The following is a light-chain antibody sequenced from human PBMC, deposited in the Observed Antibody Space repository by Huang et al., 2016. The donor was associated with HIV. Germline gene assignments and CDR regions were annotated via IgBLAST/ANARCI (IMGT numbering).Light chain of an antibody. CDR1: QDIRNH. J-gene: IGKJ4*01. CDR3: QQFDNSLT. V-gene: IGKV1-33*01. CDR2: DAF. Sequence: DIQMTQSPSSLSASVGDRVTITCQASQDIRNHLNWYQQKPGKAPNLLIYDAFSLQTGVPSRFSGSGPGTDYTLIISSLQPEDFATYYCQQFDNSLTFGAGTKVEIK.